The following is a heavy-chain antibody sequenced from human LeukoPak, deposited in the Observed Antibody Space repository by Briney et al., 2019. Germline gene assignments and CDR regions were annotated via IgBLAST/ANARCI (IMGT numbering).Heavy chain of an antibody. Sequence: ASVKVSCKASGYTFTGYYMHWVRQAPGQGLEWMGWISAYNGNTNYAQKLQGRVTMTTDTSTSTAYMELRSLRSDDTAVYYCARVPDCSSTSCPSQYFQHWGQGTLVTVSS. CDR2: ISAYNGNT. J-gene: IGHJ1*01. CDR3: ARVPDCSSTSCPSQYFQH. D-gene: IGHD2-2*01. CDR1: GYTFTGYY. V-gene: IGHV1-18*04.